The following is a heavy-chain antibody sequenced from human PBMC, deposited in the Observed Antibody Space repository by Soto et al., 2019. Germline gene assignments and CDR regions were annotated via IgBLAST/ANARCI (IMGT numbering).Heavy chain of an antibody. CDR2: ISGSNGGT. CDR1: GFTFRNYE. J-gene: IGHJ6*02. CDR3: ARDGGPGGDDNYYYYYGMDV. Sequence: GSLRLSCAASGFTFRNYEMSWVRQAPGKGLEGVSTISGSNGGTYYADFVKGRFTISRDNSKNTLYLQMNSLRAEDTAVYYCARDGGPGGDDNYYYYYGMDVWGQGTTVTVSS. D-gene: IGHD2-21*02. V-gene: IGHV3-23*01.